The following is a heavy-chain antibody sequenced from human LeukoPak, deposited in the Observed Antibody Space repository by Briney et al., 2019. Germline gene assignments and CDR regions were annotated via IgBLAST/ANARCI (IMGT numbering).Heavy chain of an antibody. J-gene: IGHJ3*02. CDR3: ARVPLGPYYDILTGYYNGAFDI. CDR2: IIPIFGTA. Sequence: GASVKVSCKASGGTFSSYAISWVRQAPGQGLEWMGGIIPIFGTANYAQKFQGRVTITADESTSTAYMELSSLRSEDTAVYYCARVPLGPYYDILTGYYNGAFDIWGQGTMVTVSP. D-gene: IGHD3-9*01. V-gene: IGHV1-69*01. CDR1: GGTFSSYA.